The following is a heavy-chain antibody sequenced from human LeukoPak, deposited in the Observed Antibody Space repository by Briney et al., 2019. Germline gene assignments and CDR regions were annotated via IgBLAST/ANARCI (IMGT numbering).Heavy chain of an antibody. CDR2: IHPGDSNT. CDR1: GYYFPNYW. J-gene: IGHJ4*02. D-gene: IGHD1-1*01. V-gene: IGHV5-51*01. Sequence: GESLQISCKGSGYYFPNYWIGWVRQVPGKGLEWMGVIHPGDSNTRYSPSFQGQVTISVDGSISTAYLQWSSLKASDTAMYYCARQRRGSYNDYSEGDYWGQGTLVTVSS. CDR3: ARQRRGSYNDYSEGDY.